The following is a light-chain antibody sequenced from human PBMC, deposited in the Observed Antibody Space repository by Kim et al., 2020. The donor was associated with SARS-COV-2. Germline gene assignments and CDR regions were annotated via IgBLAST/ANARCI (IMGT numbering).Light chain of an antibody. J-gene: IGKJ1*01. CDR2: TAS. CDR3: QQSYSVPLT. Sequence: DIQMTQSPSSLSASVGDRVTITCRASQSVSRNLNWYQHKPGKAPNHLVYTASTLQSGVPSRFSGSGSGTDFTLPISSLQPEDFATYYCQQSYSVPLTFGQGTKVDIK. V-gene: IGKV1-39*01. CDR1: QSVSRN.